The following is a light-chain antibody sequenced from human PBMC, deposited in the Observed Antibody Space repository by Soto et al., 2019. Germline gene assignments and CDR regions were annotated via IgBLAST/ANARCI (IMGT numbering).Light chain of an antibody. J-gene: IGKJ3*01. CDR1: QSIGNY. CDR2: ATS. Sequence: EVVLTQSPATLSLSPGEGATLSCRASQSIGNYLAWYQQKPGQAPRLLIYATSNRATGIPARFSGSGSGTVFMLSIGFLQPEHFAFYYCQQRRRWPFPFGLGTKLDIK. V-gene: IGKV3-11*01. CDR3: QQRRRWPFP.